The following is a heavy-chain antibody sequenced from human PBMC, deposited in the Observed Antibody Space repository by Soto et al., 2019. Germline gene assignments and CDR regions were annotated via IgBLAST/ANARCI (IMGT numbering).Heavy chain of an antibody. CDR3: TSGPFHDPSGVAY. CDR1: WFNFRNPW. CDR2: IKTKTYGEAI. V-gene: IGHV3-15*07. J-gene: IGHJ4*02. D-gene: IGHD3-22*01. Sequence: GSLRLSLSTSWFNFRNPWMKLVPPGPGRGLEWVGRIKTKTYGEAIDYAAPVKGRVTISRDDSKNTLYLQMNSLKTEDTAVYYCTSGPFHDPSGVAYWGQGTLVTV.